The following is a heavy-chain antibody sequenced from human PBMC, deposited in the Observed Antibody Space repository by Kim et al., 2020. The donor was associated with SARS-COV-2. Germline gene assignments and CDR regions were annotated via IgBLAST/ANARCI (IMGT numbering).Heavy chain of an antibody. J-gene: IGHJ6*02. CDR1: GFTFSNSW. D-gene: IGHD2-8*01. CDR3: ARYGKPYVLDY. Sequence: GGSLRLSCAASGFTFSNSWMTWVRQTPGKGLEWLANIKGYGSDRNFLDSVKGRFTISRDNARNSLFLQIDSLRVDATAVYYCARYGKPYVLDYWGQGTTV. V-gene: IGHV3-7*03. CDR2: IKGYGSDR.